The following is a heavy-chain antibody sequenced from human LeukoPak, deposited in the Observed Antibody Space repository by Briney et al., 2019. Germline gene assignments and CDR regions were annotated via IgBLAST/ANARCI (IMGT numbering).Heavy chain of an antibody. CDR3: TRGVYQLLYFDY. D-gene: IGHD6-13*01. J-gene: IGHJ4*02. V-gene: IGHV3-49*04. CDR2: IRSTAYGATT. CDR1: GFIFCDYA. Sequence: GGSLRLSCTASGFIFCDYAMSWVRQAPEKGREWVAFIRSTAYGATTEYAASVKDRFTISRDDSKRIAYLQMNSLKTDDTAVYYCTRGVYQLLYFDYWGQGALVTVSS.